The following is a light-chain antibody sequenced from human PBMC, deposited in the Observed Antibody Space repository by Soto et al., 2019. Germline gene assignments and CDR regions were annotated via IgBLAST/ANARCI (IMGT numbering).Light chain of an antibody. CDR1: QGIGDT. V-gene: IGKV3-15*01. Sequence: EVLMRQSEITLSVSPGKVATPACRASQGIGDTLAWYQQKPGPTPRLLIYATSSRESGVPTRFSGSRSGAEFTLTISSLQSEDFAVYYCQHYNTWPLTFGGGTKVDIK. J-gene: IGKJ4*01. CDR2: ATS. CDR3: QHYNTWPLT.